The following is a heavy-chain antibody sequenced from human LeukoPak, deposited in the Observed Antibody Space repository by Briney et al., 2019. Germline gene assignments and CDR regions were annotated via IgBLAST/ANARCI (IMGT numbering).Heavy chain of an antibody. J-gene: IGHJ6*02. CDR1: GFNFVNYA. D-gene: IGHD3-22*01. V-gene: IGHV3-23*01. CDR2: ISGGGDVP. Sequence: PGGSLRLSCAAPGFNFVNYAMTWVRQAPGKGLEWVSSISGGGDVPYYADSVKGRFTISRDNSKSTRYLQMNSLRAEDTAIYYCAKRHDSSGYSYYYSMDVWGQGTTVSVSS. CDR3: AKRHDSSGYSYYYSMDV.